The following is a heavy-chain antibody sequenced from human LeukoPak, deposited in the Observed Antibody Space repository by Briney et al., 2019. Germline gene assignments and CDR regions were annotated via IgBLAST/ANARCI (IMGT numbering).Heavy chain of an antibody. V-gene: IGHV4-39*07. CDR3: ARDTHTSTAYDY. Sequence: SETLSLTCTVSGGSISSSSYYWGWIRQPPGKGLEWIGSIYYSGSTYYNPSLKSRVTISVDTSKNQFSLKLSSVTAADTAVYYCARDTHTSTAYDYWGQGTLVTVSS. CDR2: IYYSGST. J-gene: IGHJ4*02. D-gene: IGHD2-21*01. CDR1: GGSISSSSYY.